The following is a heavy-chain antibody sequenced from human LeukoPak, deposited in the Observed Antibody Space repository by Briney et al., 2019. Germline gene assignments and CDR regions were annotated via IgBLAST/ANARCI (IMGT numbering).Heavy chain of an antibody. V-gene: IGHV3-11*01. J-gene: IGHJ6*02. CDR2: ISSSGSTI. CDR3: ARYLKAAAGNYYYYGMDV. CDR1: GFTFSDYY. D-gene: IGHD6-13*01. Sequence: GGSLRLSCAASGFTFSDYYMSWIRQAPGKGLEWVSYISSSGSTIYYADSVKGRFTISRDNAKNSLYLQMNSLRAEDTAVYYCARYLKAAAGNYYYYGMDVWGQGTTVTVSS.